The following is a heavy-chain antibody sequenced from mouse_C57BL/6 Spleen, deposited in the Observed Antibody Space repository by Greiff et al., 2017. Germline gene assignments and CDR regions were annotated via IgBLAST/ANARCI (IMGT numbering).Heavy chain of an antibody. CDR2: IDPETGGT. Sequence: QVQLQQSGAELVRPGASVTLSCKASGYTFTDYEMHWVKQTPVHGLEWIGAIDPETGGTAYNQKFKGKAILTADKSSSTAYMELRSLTSEDSAVYYCTGYYYGSSYYFDYWGQGTTLTVSS. CDR3: TGYYYGSSYYFDY. V-gene: IGHV1-15*01. CDR1: GYTFTDYE. D-gene: IGHD1-1*01. J-gene: IGHJ2*01.